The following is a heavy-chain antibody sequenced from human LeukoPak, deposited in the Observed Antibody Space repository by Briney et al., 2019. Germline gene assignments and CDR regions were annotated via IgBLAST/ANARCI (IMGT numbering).Heavy chain of an antibody. CDR3: ARHVSSDLRIVVVTSDWYFDR. D-gene: IGHD2-21*02. J-gene: IGHJ2*01. Sequence: PSETLSFTCIVSGGSISSSRFYWGWIRQPPGKGLEWIGTMYYSGSTHYNPSLQSRVNISADKSKNQFSLNLSSVTAADTGVYYCARHVSSDLRIVVVTSDWYFDRWGRGPLVTVSS. CDR2: MYYSGST. V-gene: IGHV4-39*01. CDR1: GGSISSSRFY.